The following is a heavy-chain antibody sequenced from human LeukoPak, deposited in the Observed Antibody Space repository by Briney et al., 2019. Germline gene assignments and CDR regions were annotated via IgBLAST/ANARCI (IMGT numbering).Heavy chain of an antibody. V-gene: IGHV3-23*01. Sequence: PGGSVRLSCAASGFTFSCYAMNWVRQAPGKGLEWVSAISGRGGSTYYADSVKGRFTISRDNSKNTLYLQMNSLRAEDTAVYYCARAGYSSCWYFASYYYYYMDVWGKGTTVTVSS. CDR1: GFTFSCYA. J-gene: IGHJ6*03. CDR3: ARAGYSSCWYFASYYYYYMDV. CDR2: ISGRGGST. D-gene: IGHD6-13*01.